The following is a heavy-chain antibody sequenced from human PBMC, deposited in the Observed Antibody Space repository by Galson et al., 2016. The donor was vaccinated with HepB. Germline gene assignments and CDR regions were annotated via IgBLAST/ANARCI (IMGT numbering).Heavy chain of an antibody. CDR1: GFTFSSYT. V-gene: IGHV3-21*01. CDR3: ATYYSGSYLGFSY. CDR2: IGTSSNYI. Sequence: SLRLSCAASGFTFSSYTMNWVRQAPGKGLEWVSSIGTSSNYISYADSVKGRFTISRDNAKNSLYLQMNSLRAEDTAVYYCATYYSGSYLGFSYWGQGTLVTVSS. D-gene: IGHD1-26*01. J-gene: IGHJ4*02.